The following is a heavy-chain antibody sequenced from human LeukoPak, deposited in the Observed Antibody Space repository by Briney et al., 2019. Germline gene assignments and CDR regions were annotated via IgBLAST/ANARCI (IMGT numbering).Heavy chain of an antibody. V-gene: IGHV3-53*01. D-gene: IGHD4/OR15-4a*01. J-gene: IGHJ4*02. CDR2: IYSDNT. CDR1: GFTVSSNS. Sequence: GGSLRLSCTVSGFTVSSNSMSWVRKAPGKGLEWVSFIYSDNTHYSDSVRGRFTIPRHNSKNTLYLQMNSLRAEDTAVYYCARRAGAYSHPYDYWGQGTLVTVSS. CDR3: ARRAGAYSHPYDY.